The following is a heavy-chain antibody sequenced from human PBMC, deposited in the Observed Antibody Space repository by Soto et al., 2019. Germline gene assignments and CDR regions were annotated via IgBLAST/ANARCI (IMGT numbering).Heavy chain of an antibody. CDR2: IWYDGSNK. CDR3: ARDPYYYGSGSYQIYYYYYGMDV. Sequence: GGSLRLSCAASGFTFSSYGMHWVRQAPGKGLEWVAVIWYDGSNKYYADSVKGRFTISRDNSKNTLYLQMNSLRAEDTAVYYCARDPYYYGSGSYQIYYYYYGMDVWGQGTTVTVSS. J-gene: IGHJ6*02. D-gene: IGHD3-10*01. V-gene: IGHV3-33*01. CDR1: GFTFSSYG.